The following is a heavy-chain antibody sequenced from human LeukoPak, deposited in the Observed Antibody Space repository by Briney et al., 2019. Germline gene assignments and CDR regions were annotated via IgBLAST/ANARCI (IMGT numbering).Heavy chain of an antibody. J-gene: IGHJ4*02. D-gene: IGHD6-19*01. Sequence: PSETLSLTCTVSDDSISGGSYFWSWIRQPAGKALECIGRLYASGRTYYNPSLKSRVTMSLDTSRNQFSLQVISVTAADTAVYYCARGVLDSAGWYNFDYWGQGTLVTVSS. CDR3: ARGVLDSAGWYNFDY. V-gene: IGHV4-61*02. CDR1: DDSISGGSYF. CDR2: LYASGRT.